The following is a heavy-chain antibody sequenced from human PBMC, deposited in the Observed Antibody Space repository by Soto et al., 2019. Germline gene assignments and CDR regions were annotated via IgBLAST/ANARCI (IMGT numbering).Heavy chain of an antibody. CDR2: INAGNGNT. J-gene: IGHJ6*03. Sequence: ASVKVSCKASGYTFTSYAMHWVRQAPGQRLEWMGWINAGNGNTKYSQKFQGRVTITRDTSASTAYMELSSLRSEDTAVYYCARDRLEWWLVQSREAKAYYYYYMDVWGKGTTVTVSS. CDR1: GYTFTSYA. CDR3: ARDRLEWWLVQSREAKAYYYYYMDV. V-gene: IGHV1-3*01. D-gene: IGHD6-19*01.